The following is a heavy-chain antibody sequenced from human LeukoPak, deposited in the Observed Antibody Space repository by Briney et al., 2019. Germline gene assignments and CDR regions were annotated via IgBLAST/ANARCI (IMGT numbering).Heavy chain of an antibody. D-gene: IGHD6-19*01. Sequence: PGGSLRLSCAASGFSFSTLGMSWVRQAPGKGLELVANIKQDGSEKYYVDSVKGRFTISRDNAKNSLYLQMNSLRTEDTAVYHCARDDSSGWYYFDYWGQGTLVTVSS. J-gene: IGHJ4*02. V-gene: IGHV3-7*01. CDR1: GFSFSTLG. CDR2: IKQDGSEK. CDR3: ARDDSSGWYYFDY.